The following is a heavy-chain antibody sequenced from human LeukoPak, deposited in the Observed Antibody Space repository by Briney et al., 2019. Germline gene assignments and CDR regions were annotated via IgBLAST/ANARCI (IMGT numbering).Heavy chain of an antibody. V-gene: IGHV4-30-4*01. Sequence: SETLSLTCTVSGGSISSYYWSWIRQPPGKGLEWIGYIYYSGSTYYNPSLKSRVTISVDTSKNQFSLKLSSVTAADTAVYYCARADTMVRGVSDAFDIWGQGTMVTVSS. CDR3: ARADTMVRGVSDAFDI. D-gene: IGHD3-10*01. CDR2: IYYSGST. J-gene: IGHJ3*02. CDR1: GGSISSYY.